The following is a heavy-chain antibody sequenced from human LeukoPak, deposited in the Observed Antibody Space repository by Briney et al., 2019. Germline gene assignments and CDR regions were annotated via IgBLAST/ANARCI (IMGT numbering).Heavy chain of an antibody. CDR3: ARANGSGSYNWFDP. CDR1: GGSISSHY. V-gene: IGHV4-59*11. J-gene: IGHJ5*02. Sequence: SETLSLTCTVSGGSISSHYWSWIRQPPGKGLEWIGYIYYSGSTNYYPSLKSRVTISVDTSKNQFSLKLSSVTAADTAVYYCARANGSGSYNWFDPWGQGTLVTVSS. D-gene: IGHD3-10*01. CDR2: IYYSGST.